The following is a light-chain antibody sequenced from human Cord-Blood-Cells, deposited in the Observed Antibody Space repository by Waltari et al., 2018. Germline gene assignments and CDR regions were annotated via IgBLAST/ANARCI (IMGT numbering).Light chain of an antibody. V-gene: IGKV4-1*01. CDR1: QSVLYSSNNKNY. Sequence: DIVMTQSPASLAVSLGERATINCKSSQSVLYSSNNKNYLAWHQQKPGQPPKLLIYWASTREAGVPDRFSGSGSVTDFTRTISSLQAEDGAVYYWQKYYSTPLTFGGGTKVEIK. CDR3: QKYYSTPLT. CDR2: WAS. J-gene: IGKJ4*01.